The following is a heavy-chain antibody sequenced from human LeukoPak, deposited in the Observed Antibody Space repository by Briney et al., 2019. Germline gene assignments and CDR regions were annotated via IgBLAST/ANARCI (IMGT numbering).Heavy chain of an antibody. D-gene: IGHD3-10*01. CDR3: ARLQYSFLYGSGSYGVDY. Sequence: GGSLRLSCAASGFTFSSYWMSWVRQAPGKGLEWVANIKQDGSEKYYVDSVKGRFTISRDNAKNSLYLQMNSLRAEDTAVYYRARLQYSFLYGSGSYGVDYWGQGTLVTVSS. CDR2: IKQDGSEK. CDR1: GFTFSSYW. V-gene: IGHV3-7*01. J-gene: IGHJ4*02.